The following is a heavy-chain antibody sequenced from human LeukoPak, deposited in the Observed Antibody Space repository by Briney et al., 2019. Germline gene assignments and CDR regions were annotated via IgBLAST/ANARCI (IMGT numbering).Heavy chain of an antibody. V-gene: IGHV4-38-2*01. Sequence: SETLSLTCAVSGYSISSGCYWGWIRQPPGKGLEWIGSIHQSGTTYYNPSLKSRVTISADTSKNQSSLKLSSVTAADTAVYYCARDSSGWVGYFDYWGQGTLVTVSS. CDR2: IHQSGTT. CDR1: GYSISSGCY. D-gene: IGHD6-19*01. J-gene: IGHJ4*02. CDR3: ARDSSGWVGYFDY.